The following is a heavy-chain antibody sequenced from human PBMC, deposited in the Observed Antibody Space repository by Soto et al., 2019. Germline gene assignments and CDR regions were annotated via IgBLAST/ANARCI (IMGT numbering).Heavy chain of an antibody. J-gene: IGHJ6*02. V-gene: IGHV4-34*01. D-gene: IGHD6-19*01. CDR1: GGSFSGYY. Sequence: PSETLSLTCAVYGGSFSGYYGRWIRQPPGKGLEWIGEINHSGSTNYNPSLKSRVTISVDTSKNQFSLKLSSVTAADTAVHYCARPTRQWLGLRYYYGMDVWGQGTTVT. CDR3: ARPTRQWLGLRYYYGMDV. CDR2: INHSGST.